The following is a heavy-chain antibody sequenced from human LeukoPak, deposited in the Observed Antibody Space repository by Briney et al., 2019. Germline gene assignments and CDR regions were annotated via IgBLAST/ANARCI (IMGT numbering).Heavy chain of an antibody. J-gene: IGHJ5*02. CDR2: INHSGGT. D-gene: IGHD3-10*01. CDR3: ARVRGWFDP. CDR1: GGSFSGYY. Sequence: SETLSLTCAVYGGSFSGYYWSWIRQPPGKGLEWIGEINHSGGTNYNPSLKSRVTISVDTSKNQFSLKLSSVTAADTAVYYCARVRGWFDPWGQGTLVTVSS. V-gene: IGHV4-34*01.